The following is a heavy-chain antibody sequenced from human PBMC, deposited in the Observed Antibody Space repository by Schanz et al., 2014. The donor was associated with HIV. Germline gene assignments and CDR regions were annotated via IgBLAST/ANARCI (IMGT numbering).Heavy chain of an antibody. Sequence: QVQLQESGPGLVKPSETLSLTCTVSGGSISSYYWSWIRQPAGKGLEWIGRIYNSGSTDYNPSLKSRFTVSVDTSKPHFSLKLRSVTAADTAVYYCARDRFYYDSSGSYYLAFDIWGQGTMVTVSS. CDR2: IYNSGST. CDR3: ARDRFYYDSSGSYYLAFDI. CDR1: GGSISSYY. D-gene: IGHD3-22*01. J-gene: IGHJ3*02. V-gene: IGHV4-4*07.